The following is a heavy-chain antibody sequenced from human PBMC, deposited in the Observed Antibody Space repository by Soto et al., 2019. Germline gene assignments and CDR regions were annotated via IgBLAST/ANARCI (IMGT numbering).Heavy chain of an antibody. Sequence: EVQLVESGGALVQPGGSLRLSCAASGFTFSSYWMHWVRQAPGEGLVWVSRIKTDGGSTSYADSVKGRFTISRDNAKNTMYLQMNSLRAEDTAVYYCARVGVGHYEFDYWGQGTLVTVSS. CDR2: IKTDGGST. CDR3: ARVGVGHYEFDY. J-gene: IGHJ4*02. CDR1: GFTFSSYW. V-gene: IGHV3-74*01. D-gene: IGHD3-16*01.